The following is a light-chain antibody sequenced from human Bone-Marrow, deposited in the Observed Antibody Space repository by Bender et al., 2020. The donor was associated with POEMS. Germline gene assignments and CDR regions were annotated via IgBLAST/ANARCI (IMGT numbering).Light chain of an antibody. CDR1: SSDVGGYNY. V-gene: IGLV2-14*01. CDR2: DVS. Sequence: QSALTQPASVSGSPGQSITISCTGTSSDVGGYNYVSWYQQHPGKAPKLMIYDVSNRPSGVSNRFSGSKSGNTASLTISGLQAEDEADYYCNSYTSSTLYVFGTGTKVTVV. J-gene: IGLJ1*01. CDR3: NSYTSSTLYV.